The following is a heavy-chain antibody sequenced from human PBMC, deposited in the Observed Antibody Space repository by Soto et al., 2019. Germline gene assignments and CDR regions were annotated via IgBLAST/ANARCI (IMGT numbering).Heavy chain of an antibody. CDR3: ASFLPSNSSGYYYYFDY. CDR2: IYPGDSDT. J-gene: IGHJ4*02. CDR1: GYSFTSYW. D-gene: IGHD3-22*01. V-gene: IGHV5-51*01. Sequence: GESLKISCKGSGYSFTSYWIGWVRQMPGKGLEWMGIIYPGDSDTRYSPSFQGQVTISADKSISTAYLQWSSLKASDTAMYYCASFLPSNSSGYYYYFDYWGQAPLVTVSS.